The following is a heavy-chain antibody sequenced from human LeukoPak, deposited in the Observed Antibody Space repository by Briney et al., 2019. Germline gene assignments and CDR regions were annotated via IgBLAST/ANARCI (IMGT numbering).Heavy chain of an antibody. J-gene: IGHJ4*02. CDR2: IDTDGRTT. D-gene: IGHD5-24*01. CDR1: GFSFSNSL. Sequence: GGSLRLSCAASGFSFSNSLMHWVRQVPGKGLVWAARIDTDGRTTHYADSVKGRFTISRDNAKNTLYLQMNILRAEDTAVYYCVRDRDGYNYWGQGTLVTVSS. V-gene: IGHV3-74*01. CDR3: VRDRDGYNY.